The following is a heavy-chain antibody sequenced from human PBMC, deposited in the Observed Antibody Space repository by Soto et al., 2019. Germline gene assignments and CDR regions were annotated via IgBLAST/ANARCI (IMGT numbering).Heavy chain of an antibody. CDR3: ASEGFTGSYLSR. CDR2: IIPIPGTT. J-gene: IGHJ4*02. D-gene: IGHD1-26*01. CDR1: GGTISNYV. Sequence: QVQLVQSGAEVKKPGSSVKVSCKASGGTISNYVISWVRQAPGQGLEWMGGIIPIPGTTNYAQRFQGRVTITADESTSTAYMELTSLRSDATAMYYCASEGFTGSYLSRWGQGTLVTVPS. V-gene: IGHV1-69*01.